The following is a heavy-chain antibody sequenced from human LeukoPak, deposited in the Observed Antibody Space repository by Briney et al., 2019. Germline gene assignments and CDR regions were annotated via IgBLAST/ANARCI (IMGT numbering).Heavy chain of an antibody. D-gene: IGHD2-21*01. V-gene: IGHV4-4*07. CDR3: ARCILRGVDAFDL. CDR1: GGSINNYY. Sequence: SETLSLTCTVSGGSINNYYWSWIRQPAGKALEWIGHIYTTGSTNYNPSLKSRVTMSVDTSKSQFSLKLSPVTAADTAVYYCARCILRGVDAFDLWGQGTMVTVSS. J-gene: IGHJ3*01. CDR2: IYTTGST.